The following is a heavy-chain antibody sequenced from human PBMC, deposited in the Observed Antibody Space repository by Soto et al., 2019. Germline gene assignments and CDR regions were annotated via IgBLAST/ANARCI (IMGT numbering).Heavy chain of an antibody. CDR2: IYYSGST. D-gene: IGHD1-7*01. J-gene: IGHJ5*02. Sequence: QVQLQESGPGLVKPSQTLSLTCTVSGGSISSGGYYWSWIRQHPGKGLEWIGYIYYSGSTYYNPSLKSRVTISVDTSKNQFSLKLSSVTAADTAVYYCAREKAGTPSYNWFDPWGQGTLVTVSS. CDR1: GGSISSGGYY. V-gene: IGHV4-31*03. CDR3: AREKAGTPSYNWFDP.